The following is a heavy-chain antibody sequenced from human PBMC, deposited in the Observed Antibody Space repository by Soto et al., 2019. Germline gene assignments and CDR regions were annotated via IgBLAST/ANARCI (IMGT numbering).Heavy chain of an antibody. V-gene: IGHV3-30*18. Sequence: PGGSLRLSCAASGFTFSSYGMHWVRQAPGKGLEWVAVISYDGSNKYYADSVKGRFTISRDNSKNTLYLQMNSLRAEDTAVCYCAKGPYYYDSSGYYPWYWGQGTLVTVSS. CDR2: ISYDGSNK. CDR3: AKGPYYYDSSGYYPWY. J-gene: IGHJ4*02. D-gene: IGHD3-22*01. CDR1: GFTFSSYG.